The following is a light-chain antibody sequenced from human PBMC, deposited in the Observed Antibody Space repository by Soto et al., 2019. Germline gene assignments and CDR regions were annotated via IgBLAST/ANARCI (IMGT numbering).Light chain of an antibody. J-gene: IGKJ1*01. CDR2: LGS. CDR1: QSLLQSNGYDY. CDR3: MQSLQTPT. Sequence: DVAMTQSPLSLPVTPGESASISCRSSQSLLQSNGYDYLDWYLQKPGQSPRLLIYLGSNRASGVPDRFSGSGSRTDFTLRISRVEAEDVGVYYCMQSLQTPTFGQGTKVDIK. V-gene: IGKV2-28*01.